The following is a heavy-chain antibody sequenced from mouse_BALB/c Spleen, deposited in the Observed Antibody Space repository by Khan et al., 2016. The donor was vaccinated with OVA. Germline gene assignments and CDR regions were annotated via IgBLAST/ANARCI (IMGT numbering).Heavy chain of an antibody. D-gene: IGHD2-14*01. CDR2: INPRSDYT. CDR1: GYTFTSNT. J-gene: IGHJ4*01. V-gene: IGHV1-4*01. CDR3: ARRTTGYTRDY. Sequence: QVQLQQSGAELARPGASVRMSCKASGYTFTSNTMHWVKQRPGQGLEWIGYINPRSDYTNYNQHFKDKATLTADKSSSTAYMQLSSLTSEDSAVYYCARRTTGYTRDYWGQGTSVTVSS.